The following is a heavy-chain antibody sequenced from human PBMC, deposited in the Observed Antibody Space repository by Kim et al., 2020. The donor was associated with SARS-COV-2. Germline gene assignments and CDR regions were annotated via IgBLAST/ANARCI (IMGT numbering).Heavy chain of an antibody. CDR3: AKVKYASGPFDY. CDR2: INASGGST. Sequence: GGSLRLSCAASGFTFSTSAMSWVRQAPGKGLEWVSLINASGGSTYYADSVQGRFTISRDNSRNTLYLQVNSLGAEDTAIYYCAKVKYASGPFDYWGQGTLVTVSS. CDR1: GFTFSTSA. D-gene: IGHD6-19*01. J-gene: IGHJ4*02. V-gene: IGHV3-23*01.